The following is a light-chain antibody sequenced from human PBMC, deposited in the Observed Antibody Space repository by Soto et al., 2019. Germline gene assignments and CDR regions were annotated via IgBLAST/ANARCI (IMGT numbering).Light chain of an antibody. CDR1: QSVNIY. V-gene: IGKV3D-15*01. CDR3: QQYDDWLRLT. J-gene: IGKJ4*01. CDR2: GAS. Sequence: TPYTTPLSVSPGERATLSCRASQSVNIYLAWYQQKPGQAPRLLIFGASYRATGIPARFSGSGSGTEFNLTISSLQSEDFAVYFCQQYDDWLRLTFGGGTKVDIK.